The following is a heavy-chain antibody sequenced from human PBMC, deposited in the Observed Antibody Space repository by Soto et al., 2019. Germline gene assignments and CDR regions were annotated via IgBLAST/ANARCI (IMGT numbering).Heavy chain of an antibody. J-gene: IGHJ4*02. D-gene: IGHD3-9*01. V-gene: IGHV3-23*01. CDR3: ASCYFDWLLCSYFDY. Sequence: GGSLRLSCAASGFTFSSYAMSWVRQAPGKGLEWVSAISGSGGSTYYADSVKGRFTISRDNSKNTLYLQMNSLRAEDTAVYYCASCYFDWLLCSYFDYWGQGTLVTVSS. CDR2: ISGSGGST. CDR1: GFTFSSYA.